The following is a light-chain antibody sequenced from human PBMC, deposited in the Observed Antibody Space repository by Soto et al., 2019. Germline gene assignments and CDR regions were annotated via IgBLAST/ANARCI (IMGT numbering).Light chain of an antibody. CDR3: QQYGSAPWT. Sequence: EIVLTQSPGTLPLSPGERATLSCRASQSVASNYLAWYQHKPGQAPRLLIYAASGRAAGIPERFSGSGSGTDFTLPISRLEPEDFAVYYCQQYGSAPWTFGQGTKVEIK. CDR2: AAS. CDR1: QSVASNY. V-gene: IGKV3-20*01. J-gene: IGKJ1*01.